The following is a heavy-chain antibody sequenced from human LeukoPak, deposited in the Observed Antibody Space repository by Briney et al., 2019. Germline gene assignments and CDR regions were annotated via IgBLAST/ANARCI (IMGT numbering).Heavy chain of an antibody. CDR1: GGSISSGGYY. CDR2: IYYSGST. Sequence: SQTLSLTCTVSGGSISSGGYYWSWIRQHPGKGLEWNGYIYYSGSTYYNPSLKSRVTISVDTSKNQFSLKLSSVTAADTAVYYCAREAPPGSNTSCSIDPWGQGTLVTVSS. J-gene: IGHJ5*02. V-gene: IGHV4-31*03. D-gene: IGHD2-2*01. CDR3: AREAPPGSNTSCSIDP.